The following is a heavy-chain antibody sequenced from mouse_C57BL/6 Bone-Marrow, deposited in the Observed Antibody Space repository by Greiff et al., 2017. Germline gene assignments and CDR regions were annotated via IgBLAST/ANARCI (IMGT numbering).Heavy chain of an antibody. J-gene: IGHJ4*01. Sequence: VQLQQSGPELVKPGASVKISCKASGYTFTDYYMNWVKQSHGKSLEWIGDINPNNGGTSYNQKFKGKATLTVDKSSSTAYMELRSLTSEDSAVYYCARGKYDPLYYAMDYWGQGTSVTVSS. CDR3: ARGKYDPLYYAMDY. D-gene: IGHD2-10*02. CDR1: GYTFTDYY. V-gene: IGHV1-26*01. CDR2: INPNNGGT.